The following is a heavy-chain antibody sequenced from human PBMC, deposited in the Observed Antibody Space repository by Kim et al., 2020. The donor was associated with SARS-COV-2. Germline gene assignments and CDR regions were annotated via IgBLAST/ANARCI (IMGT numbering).Heavy chain of an antibody. CDR2: ISGSGGST. CDR3: AKDPLVWPGPRVATIGGIDY. Sequence: GGSLRLSCAASGFTFSSYAMSWVRQAPGKGLEWVSAISGSGGSTYYADSVKGRFTISRDNSKNTLYLQMNSLRVEDTAVYYCAKDPLVWPGPRVATIGGIDYWGQGTLVTVSS. J-gene: IGHJ4*02. CDR1: GFTFSSYA. D-gene: IGHD5-12*01. V-gene: IGHV3-23*01.